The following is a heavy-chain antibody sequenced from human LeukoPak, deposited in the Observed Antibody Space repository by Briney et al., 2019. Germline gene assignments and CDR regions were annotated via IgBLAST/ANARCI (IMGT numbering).Heavy chain of an antibody. Sequence: GASVKVSWKASGYTFTSYDINWVRQATGQGLEWMGWMNPNSGNTGYAQKFQGRVTMTRNTSISTAYMELSSLRSEDTAVYYCARVGLQYYYHYYMDVWGKGTTVTVSS. CDR3: ARVGLQYYYHYYMDV. CDR1: GYTFTSYD. CDR2: MNPNSGNT. V-gene: IGHV1-8*01. J-gene: IGHJ6*03.